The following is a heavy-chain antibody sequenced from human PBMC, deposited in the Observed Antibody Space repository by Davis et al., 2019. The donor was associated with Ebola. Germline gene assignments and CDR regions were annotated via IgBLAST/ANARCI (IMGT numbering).Heavy chain of an antibody. CDR3: ARHPSGKMPNWFAP. J-gene: IGHJ5*02. Sequence: GESLKISCQGSGYTFTSYWINWVRQMPGKGLEWMGRIDPSDSYTIYSPSFQGHVTISADKSINTAYLQWSTLKAPDTAIYYCARHPSGKMPNWFAPWGQGTLVTVSS. D-gene: IGHD2-2*01. CDR1: GYTFTSYW. V-gene: IGHV5-10-1*01. CDR2: IDPSDSYT.